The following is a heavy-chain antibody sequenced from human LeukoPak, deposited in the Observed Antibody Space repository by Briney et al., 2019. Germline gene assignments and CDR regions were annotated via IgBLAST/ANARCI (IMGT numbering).Heavy chain of an antibody. V-gene: IGHV1-2*02. D-gene: IGHD6-6*01. CDR1: GYNFTGNF. CDR3: ARSLVN. J-gene: IGHJ4*02. Sequence: GASVKVSCKASGYNFTGNFMHWVRQAPGQGLEWMGWINSNSGVTKYAQKFQGRITITRDTSIRTGYMELRSLISDDTAMYYCARSLVNWGRGTLVTVSS. CDR2: INSNSGVT.